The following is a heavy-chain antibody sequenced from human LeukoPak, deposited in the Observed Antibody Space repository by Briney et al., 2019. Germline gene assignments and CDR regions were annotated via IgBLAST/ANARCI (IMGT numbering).Heavy chain of an antibody. V-gene: IGHV4-39*01. D-gene: IGHD2-2*01. CDR2: IYYSGST. Sequence: PSETLSLTCTVSGGSISSSSYYWGWIRQPRGKGLEWIGSIYYSGSTYYNPSLKSRVTISVDTSKNQFSLKLSSVTAADTAVYYCARLPLYCSSTSCYHRSYYYYYLDVWGKGTTVTVSS. CDR3: ARLPLYCSSTSCYHRSYYYYYLDV. J-gene: IGHJ6*03. CDR1: GGSISSSSYY.